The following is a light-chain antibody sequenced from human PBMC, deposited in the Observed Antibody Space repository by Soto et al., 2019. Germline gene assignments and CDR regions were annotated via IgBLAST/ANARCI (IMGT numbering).Light chain of an antibody. CDR3: CSYTSGNTLV. Sequence: QSALTQPASVSGSPGQSITISCTGTSSDVGTYNLVSWYQQHPGKAPKLIIYDGIRPPSGLSNRFFGSRSGNTASLTISGLQAEDEAAYYCCSYTSGNTLVFGGGTKVTVL. CDR1: SSDVGTYNL. V-gene: IGLV2-23*01. J-gene: IGLJ3*02. CDR2: DGI.